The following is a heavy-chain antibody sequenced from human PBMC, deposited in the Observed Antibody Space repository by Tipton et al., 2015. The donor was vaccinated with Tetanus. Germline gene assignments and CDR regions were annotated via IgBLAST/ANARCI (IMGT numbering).Heavy chain of an antibody. CDR2: VYSSGSA. CDR3: ARDSGSGAFDY. Sequence: PGLVKPSETLSLTCSVSGGSVNLYFWSWIRQPAGKGLEWIGRVYSSGSASYNPSLKSRGSMSIDTSTNHFSLKLTSVTAADTAVYYCARDSGSGAFDYWGLGTPVTVSS. CDR1: GGSVNLYF. J-gene: IGHJ4*02. D-gene: IGHD3-10*01. V-gene: IGHV4-4*07.